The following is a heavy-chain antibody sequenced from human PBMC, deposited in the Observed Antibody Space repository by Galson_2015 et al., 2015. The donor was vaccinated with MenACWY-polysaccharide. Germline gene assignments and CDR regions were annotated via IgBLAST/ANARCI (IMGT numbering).Heavy chain of an antibody. CDR3: SKDQNWETSFGQ. J-gene: IGHJ5*02. D-gene: IGHD7-27*01. CDR1: RFTFSNLW. Sequence: SLRLSCAASRFTFSNLWMSWVRQAPGKGLEWVALINTDGSQKRYMDSVKGRFAISRDNAKNSLYLQMDSLRVEDTAVYYCSKDQNWETSFGQWGQRTLVTVAS. V-gene: IGHV3-7*01. CDR2: INTDGSQK.